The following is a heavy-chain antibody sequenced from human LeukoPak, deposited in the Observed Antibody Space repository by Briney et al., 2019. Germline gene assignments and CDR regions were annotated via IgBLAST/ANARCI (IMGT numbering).Heavy chain of an antibody. CDR2: IYTSGST. CDR1: GGSISSYY. D-gene: IGHD3-3*01. J-gene: IGHJ2*01. Sequence: SETLSLTCTVSGGSISSYYWSWIRQPPGKGLEWIGYIYTSGSTNYNPSLKSRVTISVDTSKNQFSLKLSSVTAADTAVYYCARLRPITIFGVVIIRNNWYFDLWGRGTLVTVSS. V-gene: IGHV4-4*09. CDR3: ARLRPITIFGVVIIRNNWYFDL.